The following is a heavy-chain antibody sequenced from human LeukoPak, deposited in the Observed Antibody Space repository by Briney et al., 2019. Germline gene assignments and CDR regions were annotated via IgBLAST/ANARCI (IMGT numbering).Heavy chain of an antibody. Sequence: GGSLRLSRAASGFTVSSNYMSWVRQAPGKGLEWVSVIYSGGSTYYADSVKGRFTISRDNSKNTLYLQMNSLRAEDTAVYYCARDDFWSGYYTGATSYYYMDVWGKGTTVTVSS. V-gene: IGHV3-53*01. D-gene: IGHD3-3*01. CDR1: GFTVSSNY. J-gene: IGHJ6*03. CDR2: IYSGGST. CDR3: ARDDFWSGYYTGATSYYYMDV.